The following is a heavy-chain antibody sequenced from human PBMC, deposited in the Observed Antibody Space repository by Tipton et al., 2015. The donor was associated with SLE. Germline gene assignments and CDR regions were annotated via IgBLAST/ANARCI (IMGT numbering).Heavy chain of an antibody. D-gene: IGHD3-10*01. V-gene: IGHV4-4*07. J-gene: IGHJ4*02. Sequence: LRLSCTVSGGSISSYYWSWIRQPAGKGLEWIGRIYTSGSTNYNPSLKSRVTISVDTSKNQFSLKLSFVTAADTAVYYGARGGKEFGEYYFDYWGQGTLVTVSS. CDR2: IYTSGST. CDR1: GGSISSYY. CDR3: ARGGKEFGEYYFDY.